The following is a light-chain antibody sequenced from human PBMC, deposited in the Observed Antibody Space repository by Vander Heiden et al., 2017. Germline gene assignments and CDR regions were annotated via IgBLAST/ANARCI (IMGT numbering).Light chain of an antibody. CDR2: GAS. Sequence: VSPGERATLSCRASQSVSSNLAWYQQKPGQAPRLLIYGASTRATGIPARFSGSGSGTEFTLTISSLQSEDFAVYFCQQYNNWPPWTFGQGTKVEIK. CDR3: QQYNNWPPWT. V-gene: IGKV3-15*01. J-gene: IGKJ1*01. CDR1: QSVSSN.